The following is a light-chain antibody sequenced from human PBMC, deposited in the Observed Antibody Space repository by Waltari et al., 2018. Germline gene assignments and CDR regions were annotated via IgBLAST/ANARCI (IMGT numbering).Light chain of an antibody. J-gene: IGLJ3*02. CDR2: HVT. V-gene: IGLV2-11*01. Sequence: SALTQPRSVSGSPGQSVTISCPGPTTALGSYNYVSWYQQPPGKAPKLIIVHVTKRPSGVPDRLSGSKSGNTASLTISGLRAEDEAEYYCCSYAGSYTWVFGGGTKLTVV. CDR3: CSYAGSYTWV. CDR1: TTALGSYNY.